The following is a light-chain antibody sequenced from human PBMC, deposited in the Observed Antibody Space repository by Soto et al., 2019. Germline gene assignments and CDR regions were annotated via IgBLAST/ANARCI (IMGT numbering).Light chain of an antibody. CDR3: SSYTSSSSLYV. CDR1: SSDVGGYNY. J-gene: IGLJ1*01. CDR2: EVS. Sequence: QSALTQPASVSGSPGQSITISCTGTSSDVGGYNYVSWYQQHPGKAPKLMIFEVSKRPSGASSRFSGPKSGNTASLIISGLQAEDEADYYCSSYTSSSSLYVFGTGTKLTVL. V-gene: IGLV2-14*01.